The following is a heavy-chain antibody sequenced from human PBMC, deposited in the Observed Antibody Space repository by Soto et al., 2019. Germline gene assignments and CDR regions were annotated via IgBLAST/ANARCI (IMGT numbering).Heavy chain of an antibody. V-gene: IGHV3-23*01. CDR2: ISGSGGST. CDR3: AKFLPGYMVRGERFAY. J-gene: IGHJ4*02. CDR1: GFSFGSDA. Sequence: GGSLRLSCAASGFSFGSDAMSWVRQAPGKGLEWVSAISGSGGSTYYADSVKGRFTISRDNSKNTLYLQMNSLRAEDTAVYYCAKFLPGYMVRGERFAYSGQGTLVTVSS. D-gene: IGHD3-10*01.